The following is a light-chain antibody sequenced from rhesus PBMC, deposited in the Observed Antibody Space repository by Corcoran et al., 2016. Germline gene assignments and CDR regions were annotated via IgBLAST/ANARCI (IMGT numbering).Light chain of an antibody. V-gene: IGKV1-74*01. CDR3: QHGYGAPYS. Sequence: DIQMTQSPSSLSASVGDRVTITCRACENVNNYLNWYQKKPGKAPKLLIYKASTFQSGVPSRFSGSGSGTDYTFTSSSLPPEDVATYYCQHGYGAPYSFGQGPKVEI. CDR2: KAS. CDR1: ENVNNY. J-gene: IGKJ2*01.